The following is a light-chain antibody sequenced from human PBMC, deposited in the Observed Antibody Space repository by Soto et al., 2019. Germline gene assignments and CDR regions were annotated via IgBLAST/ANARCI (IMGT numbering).Light chain of an antibody. J-gene: IGLJ3*02. Sequence: QSALTQPASVSGSPGQSITISCTGTGSDVGGYNYVSWYQQHPGKAPKLMIYDVNNRPSGISYRFSGSKSGDTASLTISGLQPEDEADDYCNTFTTSNTWVFGGGTKVTVL. V-gene: IGLV2-14*03. CDR1: GSDVGGYNY. CDR2: DVN. CDR3: NTFTTSNTWV.